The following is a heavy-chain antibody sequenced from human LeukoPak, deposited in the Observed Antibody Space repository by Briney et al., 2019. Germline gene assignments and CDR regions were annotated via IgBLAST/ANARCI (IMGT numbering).Heavy chain of an antibody. V-gene: IGHV3-30-3*01. CDR3: ARDALPVDYYYYYMDV. Sequence: GGSLRLSCAASGFTFSSYAMHWVRQAPGKGLEWVAVISYDGSNKYYADSVKGRFTISRDNSKNTLYLQMNSLRAEDTAVYYCARDALPVDYYYYYMDVWGKGTTVTVSS. J-gene: IGHJ6*03. D-gene: IGHD2-21*01. CDR2: ISYDGSNK. CDR1: GFTFSSYA.